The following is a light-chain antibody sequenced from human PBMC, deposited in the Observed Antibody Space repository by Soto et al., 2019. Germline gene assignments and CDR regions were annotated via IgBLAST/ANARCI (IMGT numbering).Light chain of an antibody. V-gene: IGKV2D-29*02. Sequence: VMTQTPLFLSVAPGQPASISCKSSQSPLHILGETFLFWYLQKPGQSPQLLIYEVSTRVSGVPDRFSGSGSGTDFTLEISRVETDDVGIYYCMQSTQLPPTFGQGTRLGIE. CDR1: QSPLHILGETF. CDR2: EVS. CDR3: MQSTQLPPT. J-gene: IGKJ5*01.